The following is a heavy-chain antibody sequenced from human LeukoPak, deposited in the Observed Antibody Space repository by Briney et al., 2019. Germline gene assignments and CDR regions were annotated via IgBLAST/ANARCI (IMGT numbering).Heavy chain of an antibody. CDR2: IWYDGSNK. D-gene: IGHD6-19*01. CDR1: GFTFSSYG. J-gene: IGHJ4*02. CDR3: ASTSGWYEPIDY. V-gene: IGHV3-33*01. Sequence: GGSLRLSCAASGFTFSSYGMHWVRQAPGKGLEWVAVIWYDGSNKYYADSVKGRFTISRDSSKNTLYLQMNSLRAEDTAVYYCASTSGWYEPIDYWGQGTLVTVSS.